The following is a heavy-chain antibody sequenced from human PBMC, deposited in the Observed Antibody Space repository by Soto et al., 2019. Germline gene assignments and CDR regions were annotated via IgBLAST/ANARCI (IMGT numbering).Heavy chain of an antibody. CDR1: GYTFTSYY. J-gene: IGHJ4*02. CDR3: ARDPSAAAGTSYFDY. V-gene: IGHV1-46*01. CDR2: INPSGGST. Sequence: ASVKVSCKASGYTFTSYYMHWVRQAPGQGLEWMGIINPSGGSTSYAQKFQGRVTMTRDTSTSTVYMELSSLRSEDTAVYYCARDPSAAAGTSYFDYWGQGTLVTGSS. D-gene: IGHD6-13*01.